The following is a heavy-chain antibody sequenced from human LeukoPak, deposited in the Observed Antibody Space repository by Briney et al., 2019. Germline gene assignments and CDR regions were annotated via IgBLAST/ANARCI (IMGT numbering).Heavy chain of an antibody. D-gene: IGHD6-19*01. CDR1: GFTFSNSA. V-gene: IGHV3-64*02. CDR3: ARGVAISSSGWYDTFDY. J-gene: IGHJ4*02. CDR2: ISTNGDRT. Sequence: GGSLRLSCAASGFTFSNSAMYWVRQAPGKGLEFVSVISTNGDRTYYADSVKGRFTISRDNSENTLYLQMGSLRADDMAVYYCARGVAISSSGWYDTFDYWGQGALVTISS.